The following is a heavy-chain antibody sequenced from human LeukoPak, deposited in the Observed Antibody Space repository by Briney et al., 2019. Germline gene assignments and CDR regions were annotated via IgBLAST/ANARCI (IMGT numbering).Heavy chain of an antibody. CDR1: GFTFSSYA. V-gene: IGHV3-33*08. CDR3: ARVFPPMAVAAVFDY. D-gene: IGHD6-19*01. Sequence: GGSLRLSCAASGFTFSSYAMSWVRQAPGKGLEWVAVIWYDGSNKYYADSVKGRFTISRDNSKNTLYLQMNSLRAEDTAVYYCARVFPPMAVAAVFDYGGQEPLVTVS. CDR2: IWYDGSNK. J-gene: IGHJ4*02.